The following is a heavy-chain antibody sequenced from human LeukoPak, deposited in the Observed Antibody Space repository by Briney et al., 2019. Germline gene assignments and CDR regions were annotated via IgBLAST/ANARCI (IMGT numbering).Heavy chain of an antibody. Sequence: PSETLSLTCTVSGGSISSYYWSWIRQPAGKGLEWIGRIYTSGSTNYNPSLKSRVTMSVDTSKNQFSLKLSSVTAADTAVYYCARVPHYYDSSGYHRTAGYWGQGPLVTVSS. J-gene: IGHJ4*02. CDR3: ARVPHYYDSSGYHRTAGY. CDR1: GGSISSYY. V-gene: IGHV4-4*07. CDR2: IYTSGST. D-gene: IGHD3-22*01.